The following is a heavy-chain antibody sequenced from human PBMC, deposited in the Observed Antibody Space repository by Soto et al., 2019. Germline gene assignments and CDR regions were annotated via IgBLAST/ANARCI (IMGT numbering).Heavy chain of an antibody. V-gene: IGHV3-30*18. Sequence: GGSLRLSCAASGFTFSSYGMHWVRQAPGKGLEWVAVISYDGSNKYYADSVKGRFTISRDNSKNTLYLQMNSLRAEDTVVYYCAKDRWQLGSINPTDYWGQGTLVTAPQ. CDR1: GFTFSSYG. D-gene: IGHD6-6*01. J-gene: IGHJ4*02. CDR2: ISYDGSNK. CDR3: AKDRWQLGSINPTDY.